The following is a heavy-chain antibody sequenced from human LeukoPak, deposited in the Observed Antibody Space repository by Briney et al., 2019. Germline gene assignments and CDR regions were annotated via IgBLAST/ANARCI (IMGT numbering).Heavy chain of an antibody. CDR3: ASQTMIVVVLFDY. Sequence: SETLSLTCTVSGYSISSGYYWGWIRPPPGKGLEWIGSIYHSGSTYYNPSLKSRVTISVDTSKNQFSLKLSSVTAADTDVYYCASQTMIVVVLFDYWGQGTLVTVSS. CDR2: IYHSGST. CDR1: GYSISSGYY. V-gene: IGHV4-38-2*02. J-gene: IGHJ4*02. D-gene: IGHD3-22*01.